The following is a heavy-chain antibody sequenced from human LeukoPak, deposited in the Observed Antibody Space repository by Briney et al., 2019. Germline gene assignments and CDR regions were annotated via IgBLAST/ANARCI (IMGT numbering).Heavy chain of an antibody. J-gene: IGHJ3*02. CDR2: IYPGDSDT. Sequence: GESLKISCKGSGYSFTSYWIGWVRQMPGKGLEWMGIIYPGDSDTRYSPSFQGQVTISADKSISTAYLQWSSLKASDTAMYYCARQGGSMVRGVIIPHDAFDIWGQGTMVTVSS. CDR1: GYSFTSYW. CDR3: ARQGGSMVRGVIIPHDAFDI. D-gene: IGHD3-10*01. V-gene: IGHV5-51*01.